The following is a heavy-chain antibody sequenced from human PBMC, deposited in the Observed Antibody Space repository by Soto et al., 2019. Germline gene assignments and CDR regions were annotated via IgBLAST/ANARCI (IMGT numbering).Heavy chain of an antibody. V-gene: IGHV3-30*18. CDR3: AKKSAVTTSLMSGMDV. CDR1: GFTFSSYG. Sequence: QVQLVESGGGVVQPGRSLRLSCAASGFTFSSYGMHWVRQAPGKGLEWVAVISYDGSNKYYADSVKGRFTISRDNSKNTLYLQMNSLRAEDTAVYYCAKKSAVTTSLMSGMDVWGQGTTVTVSS. CDR2: ISYDGSNK. D-gene: IGHD4-17*01. J-gene: IGHJ6*02.